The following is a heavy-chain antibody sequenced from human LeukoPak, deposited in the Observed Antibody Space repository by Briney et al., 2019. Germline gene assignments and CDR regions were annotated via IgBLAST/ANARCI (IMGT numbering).Heavy chain of an antibody. Sequence: PSETLSLTCTVSGGSISSGGYYWSWIRQHPEKGLEWIGYIYYSGSTYYNPSLKSRVTISVDTSKNQFSLKLSSVTAADTAVYYCAREDVSSSGWYGGFDYWGQGTLVTVSS. CDR3: AREDVSSSGWYGGFDY. CDR1: GGSISSGGYY. V-gene: IGHV4-31*03. J-gene: IGHJ4*02. CDR2: IYYSGST. D-gene: IGHD6-19*01.